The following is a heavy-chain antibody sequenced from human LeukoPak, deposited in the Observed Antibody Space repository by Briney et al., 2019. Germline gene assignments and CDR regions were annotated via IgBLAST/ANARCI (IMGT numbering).Heavy chain of an antibody. Sequence: PGGSLRLSCAASGLTFRKYWMLWVPQAPGKGLESVSRINTDGTVTTYADSVKGRFTVSRDNDDNTMFLQMNSVRDEDTAVYYCATKQWLAPPPDSWGQGTPVTVSS. CDR2: INTDGTVT. CDR3: ATKQWLAPPPDS. J-gene: IGHJ4*02. D-gene: IGHD6-19*01. V-gene: IGHV3-74*01. CDR1: GLTFRKYW.